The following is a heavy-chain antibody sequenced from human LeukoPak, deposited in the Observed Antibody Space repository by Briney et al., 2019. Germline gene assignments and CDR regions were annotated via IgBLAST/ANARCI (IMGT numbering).Heavy chain of an antibody. CDR1: GGSFSGYY. V-gene: IGHV4-34*01. CDR3: ARGPDYVWGSYRLFDY. CDR2: INHSGST. D-gene: IGHD3-16*02. Sequence: PSETLSLTCAVYGGSFSGYYWSWIRQPPGKGLEWIGEINHSGSTNYNPSLKSRVTISVDTSRNQFSLKLSSVTAADTAVYYCARGPDYVWGSYRLFDYWGQGTLVTVSS. J-gene: IGHJ4*02.